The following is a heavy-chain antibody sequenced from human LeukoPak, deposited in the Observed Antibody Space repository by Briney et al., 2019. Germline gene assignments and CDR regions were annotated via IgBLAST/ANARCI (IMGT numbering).Heavy chain of an antibody. Sequence: ASVTVSCKASGYTFTGYYMHWVRQAPGQGLEWMGWINPNSGGTNYAQKFQGRVTMTRDTSISTVYMELSRLRSDDTAVYYRARGPLTKLILYYYYGMDVWGQGTTVTVSS. V-gene: IGHV1-2*02. CDR3: ARGPLTKLILYYYYGMDV. CDR2: INPNSGGT. J-gene: IGHJ6*02. D-gene: IGHD2-21*01. CDR1: GYTFTGYY.